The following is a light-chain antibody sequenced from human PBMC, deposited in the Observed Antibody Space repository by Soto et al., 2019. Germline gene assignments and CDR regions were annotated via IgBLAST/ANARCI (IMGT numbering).Light chain of an antibody. J-gene: IGLJ1*01. CDR3: SSYTRTATRYV. CDR1: SNHVGAYNF. CDR2: DVT. Sequence: QSALTPPAAVSGSPGQSITISCSGTSNHVGAYNFVSWYQQHPGRAPTLLLYDVTSRPSNVSIRFSGSKSGNTASLSISGLRPEDEADYFCSSYTRTATRYVFGPGTKVTVL. V-gene: IGLV2-14*03.